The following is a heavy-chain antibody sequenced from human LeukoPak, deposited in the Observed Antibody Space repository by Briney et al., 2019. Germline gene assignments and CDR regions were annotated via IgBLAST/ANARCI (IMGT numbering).Heavy chain of an antibody. Sequence: SVKVSCKASGGTFSSYAITWVRQAPGQGLEWMGRIIPVLNITTYAQKFQGRVTITADTSTSTVYMELSSLRSEETAVYYCAKDQGLTAPPPYGLDVWGQGTTVIVTS. CDR1: GGTFSSYA. J-gene: IGHJ6*02. CDR3: AKDQGLTAPPPYGLDV. V-gene: IGHV1-69*04. CDR2: IIPVLNIT. D-gene: IGHD5-18*01.